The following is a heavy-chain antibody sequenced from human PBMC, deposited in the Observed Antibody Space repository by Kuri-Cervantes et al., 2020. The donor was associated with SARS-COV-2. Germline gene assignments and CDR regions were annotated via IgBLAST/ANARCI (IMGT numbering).Heavy chain of an antibody. CDR2: ISGSGGRT. D-gene: IGHD5-12*01. V-gene: IGHV3-23*01. Sequence: GESLKISCAASGFTFSSYAMSWVRQAPGKGLEWVSAISGSGGRTYYADSVKGRFTISRDNAKNSLYLQMNSLRAEDTAVYYCAREPQGYSGYDYFDYWGQGTLVTVSS. CDR3: AREPQGYSGYDYFDY. J-gene: IGHJ4*02. CDR1: GFTFSSYA.